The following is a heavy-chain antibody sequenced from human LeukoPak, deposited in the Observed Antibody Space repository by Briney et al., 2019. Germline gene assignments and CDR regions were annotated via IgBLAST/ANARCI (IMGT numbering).Heavy chain of an antibody. V-gene: IGHV4-39*01. Sequence: SETLSLTCAVSGGSISSTIYYWGWVRQPPGKGLEWIGSIYYSGSTYYKPSLKSRVTISVDTSKNQFSLRLSSVTAADTALYYCARQGAGGRAFDIWGQGTMVTVSS. D-gene: IGHD1-26*01. CDR3: ARQGAGGRAFDI. CDR1: GGSISSTIYY. J-gene: IGHJ3*02. CDR2: IYYSGST.